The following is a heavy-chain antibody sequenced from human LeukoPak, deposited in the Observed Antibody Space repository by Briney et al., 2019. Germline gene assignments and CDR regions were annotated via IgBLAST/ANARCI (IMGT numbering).Heavy chain of an antibody. J-gene: IGHJ6*02. V-gene: IGHV1-18*01. CDR3: ARDRGNYCSGGSCYFYHLYYYGMDV. D-gene: IGHD2-15*01. CDR2: ISAYNGNT. CDR1: GGTFSSYA. Sequence: ASVKVSCKASGGTFSSYAISWVRQAPGQGLEWMGWISAYNGNTNYAQKLQGRVTMTTDTSTSTAYMELRSLRSDDTAVYYCARDRGNYCSGGSCYFYHLYYYGMDVWGQGTTVTVSS.